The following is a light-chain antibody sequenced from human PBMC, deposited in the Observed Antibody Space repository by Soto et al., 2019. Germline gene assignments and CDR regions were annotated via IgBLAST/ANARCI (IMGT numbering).Light chain of an antibody. CDR1: SSDVGSYNL. V-gene: IGLV2-23*01. CDR2: EGS. Sequence: QSALTQPASVSGSPGQSITISCTGTSSDVGSYNLVSWYQQHPGKAPKLMIYEGSKRPSGVSNRFSGSKSGNTASLTISGLQAEDGADYYCCSYAGSSPVVFGGGPQLTVL. J-gene: IGLJ2*01. CDR3: CSYAGSSPVV.